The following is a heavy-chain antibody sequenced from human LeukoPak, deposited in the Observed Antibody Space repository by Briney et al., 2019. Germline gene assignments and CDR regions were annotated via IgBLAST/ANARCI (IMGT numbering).Heavy chain of an antibody. CDR1: RFAFTKAW. Sequence: PGGSLRLSCAASRFAFTKAWMTWVRQAPGKGLEWVGRIKSRGNGGTTEYAAPVKGRFTISRDDSKNMVYLQMNSLITEDTAVYYCTTNAAVGTWEIFDYWGQGTLVTVSS. J-gene: IGHJ4*02. V-gene: IGHV3-15*01. D-gene: IGHD6-13*01. CDR3: TTNAAVGTWEIFDY. CDR2: IKSRGNGGTT.